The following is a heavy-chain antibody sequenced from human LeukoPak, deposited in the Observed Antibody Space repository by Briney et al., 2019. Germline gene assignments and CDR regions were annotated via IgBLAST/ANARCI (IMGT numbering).Heavy chain of an antibody. CDR2: IYTSGST. J-gene: IGHJ4*02. Sequence: SETLSLTCTVSGGSISSYYWSWIRQPAGKGLEWIGRIYTSGSTNYNPSLKSRVTISVDKSKNQFSLRLSSVTAADTAVYYCALTGITGTSRFDYWGQGTLVTVSS. CDR1: GGSISSYY. V-gene: IGHV4-4*07. CDR3: ALTGITGTSRFDY. D-gene: IGHD1-7*01.